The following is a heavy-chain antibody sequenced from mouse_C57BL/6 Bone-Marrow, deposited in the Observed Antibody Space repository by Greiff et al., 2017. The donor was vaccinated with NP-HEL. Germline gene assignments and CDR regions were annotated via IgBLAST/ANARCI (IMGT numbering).Heavy chain of an antibody. CDR3: ERNGSSYGYFDY. D-gene: IGHD1-1*01. J-gene: IGHJ2*01. CDR2: IYPGSGNT. V-gene: IGHV1-76*01. Sequence: QVQLKESGAELVRPGASVKLSCKASGYTFTDYYINWVKQRPGQGLEWIARIYPGSGNTYYNEKFKGKVTLTDEKSSSTAYMQLSSLTSEDSAVYICERNGSSYGYFDYWGQGTTLTVSS. CDR1: GYTFTDYY.